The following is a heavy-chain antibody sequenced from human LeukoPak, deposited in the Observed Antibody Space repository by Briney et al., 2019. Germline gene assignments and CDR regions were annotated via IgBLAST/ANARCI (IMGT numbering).Heavy chain of an antibody. CDR1: GFTFSSYA. CDR3: VRDRGSYRPIDY. CDR2: ISGSGGST. D-gene: IGHD1-26*01. J-gene: IGHJ4*02. V-gene: IGHV3-23*01. Sequence: GGSLRLSCAASGFTFSSYAMGWVRQAPGEELEWVSAISGSGGSTYYADSVKGRFTISRDNAENSLYMEMNSLRVEDTAIYYCVRDRGSYRPIDYWGQGTLVIVSS.